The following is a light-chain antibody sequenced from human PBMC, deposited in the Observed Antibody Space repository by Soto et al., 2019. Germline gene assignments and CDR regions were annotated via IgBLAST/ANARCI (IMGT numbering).Light chain of an antibody. CDR1: TSNIGAPYD. V-gene: IGLV1-40*01. CDR3: QSYDISSHNYL. J-gene: IGLJ1*01. CDR2: GDN. Sequence: QSVLTQPPSVSGAPGPRVSISCTGSTSNIGAPYDVHWYQHLPGTAPKLLIYGDNNRPSGVPDRFSGSKSGTSASLAITRLQAEDEADYYCQSYDISSHNYLFGTGTKVTV.